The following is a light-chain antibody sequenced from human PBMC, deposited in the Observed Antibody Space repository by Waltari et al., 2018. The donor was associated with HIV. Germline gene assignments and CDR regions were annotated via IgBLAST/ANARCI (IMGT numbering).Light chain of an antibody. Sequence: QSVLTQAPSASGTPGQRVTISCSGSSSTIRSNYVFCYQQVPGTAPELLIYRNNKRPSGVPDRFSGSKSGTSASLAISGLRSQDEADYYCAAWDDSLSGVVFGGGTKLTVL. CDR1: SSTIRSNY. J-gene: IGLJ2*01. V-gene: IGLV1-47*01. CDR2: RNN. CDR3: AAWDDSLSGVV.